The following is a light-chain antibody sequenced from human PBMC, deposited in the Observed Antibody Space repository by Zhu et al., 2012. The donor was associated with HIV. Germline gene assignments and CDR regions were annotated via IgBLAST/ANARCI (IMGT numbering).Light chain of an antibody. CDR3: QQRRNWPLT. V-gene: IGKV1-27*01. J-gene: IGKJ4*01. Sequence: DIQMTQSPSSLSASVGDRVTITCRASQAINNYLAWYQQKPGRVPELLIYGASTLQSGVPSRFSGSGSGTDFTLTISSLEPEDFAVYYCQQRRNWPLTFGGGTRVRS. CDR2: GAS. CDR1: QAINNY.